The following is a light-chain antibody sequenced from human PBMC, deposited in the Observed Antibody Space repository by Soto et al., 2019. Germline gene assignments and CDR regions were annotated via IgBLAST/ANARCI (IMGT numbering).Light chain of an antibody. CDR2: GAY. CDR1: QSVSSN. J-gene: IGKJ4*01. V-gene: IGKV3-15*01. CDR3: QQYSNWPLT. Sequence: EILITQSPATLSVSPGERATLSCRASQSVSSNLSWYQQKPGQAPRLLIFGAYTRASGIPARFGASGSGTEFSLTISSLQSEDFAVYYCQQYSNWPLTFGGGTQVEI.